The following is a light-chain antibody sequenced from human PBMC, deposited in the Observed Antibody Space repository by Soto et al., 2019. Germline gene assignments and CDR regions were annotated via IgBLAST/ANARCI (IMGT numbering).Light chain of an antibody. CDR1: QSVSSSY. CDR3: QQYSNWPTT. CDR2: GAS. Sequence: IVMPQAPGTLSGSPGDRATLSWRASQSVSSSYLAWYQQKPGQAPRLLIYGASTRATGIPARFSGSGSGTDFTLTISSLQSEDFAVYYCQQYSNWPTTFGQGTKVEIK. V-gene: IGKV3D-15*01. J-gene: IGKJ1*01.